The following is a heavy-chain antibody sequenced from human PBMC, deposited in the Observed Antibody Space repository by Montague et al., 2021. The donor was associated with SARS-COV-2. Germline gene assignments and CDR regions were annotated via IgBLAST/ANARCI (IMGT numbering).Heavy chain of an antibody. D-gene: IGHD3-3*01. V-gene: IGHV4-39*01. CDR1: GGSVSSSNYY. J-gene: IGHJ6*03. Sequence: SETLSLTCTVSGGSVSSSNYYWGWIRQPPGKGLEWIGSIHYSGSTYYKPSLKSRVTISLDTSKNQFSLKLNSVTAADTAVYYCSRGDFGVVIIPYCYYYMDVWGKGTTVTVSS. CDR2: IHYSGST. CDR3: SRGDFGVVIIPYCYYYMDV.